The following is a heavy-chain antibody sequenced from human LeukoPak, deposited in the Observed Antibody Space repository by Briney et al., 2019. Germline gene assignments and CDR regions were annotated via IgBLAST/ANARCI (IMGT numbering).Heavy chain of an antibody. J-gene: IGHJ4*02. Sequence: SETLSLTCTVSGGSISSGSYYWSWIRPPAGQGLEWIGRIYTSGSTNDNPSLKSRVTISVDTPKNQFSLKLSSVTAADTAVYSCARQGVYGDYLWGQGTLVTVSS. D-gene: IGHD4-17*01. CDR2: IYTSGST. CDR1: GGSISSGSYY. CDR3: ARQGVYGDYL. V-gene: IGHV4-61*02.